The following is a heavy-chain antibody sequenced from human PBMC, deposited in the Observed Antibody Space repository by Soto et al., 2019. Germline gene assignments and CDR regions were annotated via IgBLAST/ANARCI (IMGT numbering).Heavy chain of an antibody. CDR1: GFTFSSYW. V-gene: IGHV3-74*01. CDR2: INSDGSST. J-gene: IGHJ6*02. Sequence: EVQMVESGGGLVQPGGSLRLSCAASGFTFSSYWMHWVCQAPGKGLVWVSRINSDGSSTSYADSVKGRFTISRDNAKNTLYLQMNSLRAEDTAVYYCARDQQQLVYGMDVWGQGTTVTVSS. D-gene: IGHD6-13*01. CDR3: ARDQQQLVYGMDV.